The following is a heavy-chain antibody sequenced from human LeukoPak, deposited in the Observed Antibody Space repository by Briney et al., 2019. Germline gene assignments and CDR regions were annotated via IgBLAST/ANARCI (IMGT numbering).Heavy chain of an antibody. Sequence: KPSETLSLTCTASGGSISSYYWSWLRQPAGKGLEWIGRIYTSGSTNYNPSLKSRVTMSVDTSKNQFSLKLSSVTAADTAVYYCARSPYGYYGSGGYYYYGMDVWGQGTTVTVSS. CDR2: IYTSGST. V-gene: IGHV4-4*07. CDR1: GGSISSYY. D-gene: IGHD3-10*01. CDR3: ARSPYGYYGSGGYYYYGMDV. J-gene: IGHJ6*02.